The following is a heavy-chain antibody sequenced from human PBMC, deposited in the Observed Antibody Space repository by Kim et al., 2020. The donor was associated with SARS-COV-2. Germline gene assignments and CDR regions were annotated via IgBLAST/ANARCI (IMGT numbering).Heavy chain of an antibody. CDR3: VRDVAPGDNDAFDI. J-gene: IGHJ3*02. D-gene: IGHD2-15*01. CDR1: EFSLSSYE. CDR2: SSSSGNTR. Sequence: GGSLRLSCAASEFSLSSYEMNWVRQAPGKGLEWVSYSSSSGNTRYYADSVKGRFTISRDNTKNSLYLQMNSLRAEDTAVYYCVRDVAPGDNDAFDIWGQGTVVTVSS. V-gene: IGHV3-48*03.